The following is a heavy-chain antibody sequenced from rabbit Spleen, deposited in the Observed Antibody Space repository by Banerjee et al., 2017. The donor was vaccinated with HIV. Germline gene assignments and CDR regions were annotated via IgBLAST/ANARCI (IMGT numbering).Heavy chain of an antibody. V-gene: IGHV1S40*01. CDR3: ARDLPDIIGWNFGF. Sequence: QSLEESGGDLVKPGASLTLTCTASGFSFSSSDYMCWVRQAPGMGLEWISCIAGSSRGFTYSATWAKGRFPCSKPSSTTVFLQMTSLTAADTATYFCARDLPDIIGWNFGFWGPGTLVTVS. CDR1: GFSFSSSDY. CDR2: IAGSSRGFT. J-gene: IGHJ3*01. D-gene: IGHD1-1*01.